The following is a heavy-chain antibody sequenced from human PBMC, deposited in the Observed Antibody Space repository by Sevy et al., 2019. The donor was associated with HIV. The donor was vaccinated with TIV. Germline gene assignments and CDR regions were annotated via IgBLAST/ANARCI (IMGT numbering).Heavy chain of an antibody. V-gene: IGHV3-48*01. CDR3: ASQGGGYEMLYYLDS. CDR1: GFTYS. D-gene: IGHD3-9*01. CDR2: ISDSSATI. J-gene: IGHJ4*02. Sequence: GGSLRLSCVASGFTYSMNWVRQAPGKGLEWVSYISDSSATIHYADSVKGRFTISRDNAKNSLYLQMNSLRAEDTAVYYCASQGGGYEMLYYLDSWGQGTLVTVSS.